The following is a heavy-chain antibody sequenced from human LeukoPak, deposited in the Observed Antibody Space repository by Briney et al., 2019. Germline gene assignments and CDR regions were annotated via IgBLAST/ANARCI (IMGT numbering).Heavy chain of an antibody. D-gene: IGHD3-3*02. CDR1: DYTFTAYY. J-gene: IGHJ4*01. CDR3: ATSVAFAGSFDY. Sequence: GASVTLSCNASDYTFTAYYIHWLRRAPGQGLEWMGRIDPNSGDTSYVQKFEGRVTMPRDTSINTAQMDLSGLISDDTAVYCCATSVAFAGSFDYWGQGTMVTVSS. V-gene: IGHV1-2*06. CDR2: IDPNSGDT.